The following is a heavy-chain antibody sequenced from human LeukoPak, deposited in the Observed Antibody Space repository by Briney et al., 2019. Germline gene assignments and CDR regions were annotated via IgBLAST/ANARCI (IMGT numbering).Heavy chain of an antibody. CDR1: GFIFSSYA. CDR3: AKPDSGSYYYYFDY. J-gene: IGHJ4*02. Sequence: GGSLRLSCAASGFIFSSYAMLWVRQGPGKGLEWVAAISYEGSKKYYADSVKGRFTISRDNSKNTLYLQMNSLRAEDTAVYYCAKPDSGSYYYYFDYWGQGTLVTVSS. D-gene: IGHD1-26*01. V-gene: IGHV3-30-3*02. CDR2: ISYEGSKK.